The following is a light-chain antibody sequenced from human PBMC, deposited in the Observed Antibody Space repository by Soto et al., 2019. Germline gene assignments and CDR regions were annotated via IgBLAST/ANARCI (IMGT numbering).Light chain of an antibody. V-gene: IGKV3-11*01. CDR3: QQRSNWSPEFT. CDR2: GAS. J-gene: IGKJ3*01. CDR1: QSVSSN. Sequence: EIVLTQSPVTLSLSPGERATLSCRASQSVSSNLAWYQQKPGQAPRLLIYGASKRATGIPARFSGSGSGTDFTLTISSLEPEDFAVYFCQQRSNWSPEFTFGPGTKVDIK.